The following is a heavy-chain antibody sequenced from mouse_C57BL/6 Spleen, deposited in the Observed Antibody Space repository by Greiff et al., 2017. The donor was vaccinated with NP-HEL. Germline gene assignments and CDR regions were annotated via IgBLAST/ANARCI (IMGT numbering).Heavy chain of an antibody. CDR1: GYTFTSYW. Sequence: QVQLQQPGAELVKPGASVKLSCKASGYTFTSYWMHWVKQRPGQGLEWIGMIHPNSGSTNYNEKFKSKATLTVDKSSSTAYMQLSSLTSEDSAVYYCARGDYYGSSYEGGYAMDYWGQGTSVTVSS. CDR2: IHPNSGST. D-gene: IGHD1-1*01. CDR3: ARGDYYGSSYEGGYAMDY. V-gene: IGHV1-64*01. J-gene: IGHJ4*01.